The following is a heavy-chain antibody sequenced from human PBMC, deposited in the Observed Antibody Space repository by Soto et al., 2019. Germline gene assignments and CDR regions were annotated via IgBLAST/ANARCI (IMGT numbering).Heavy chain of an antibody. V-gene: IGHV3-74*01. CDR3: ARESGDWPLNWFDP. CDR2: ITSDGKSK. D-gene: IGHD2-21*02. Sequence: GSLRLSCAVSGFNFSNHCMHWVRQRPAEGLVWVSRITSDGKSKAYAEAVKGRFAISRDNAKNTLYLQMNGLTAEDTAVYYCARESGDWPLNWFDPWGQGTLVTV. CDR1: GFNFSNHC. J-gene: IGHJ5*02.